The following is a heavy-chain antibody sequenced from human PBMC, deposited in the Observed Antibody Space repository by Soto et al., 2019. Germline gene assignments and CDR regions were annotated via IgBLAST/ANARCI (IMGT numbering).Heavy chain of an antibody. Sequence: EVQLLESGGGLVQPGGSLRLSCAASGFTFSSYAMSWVRQAPGKGLEWVSGISGSGGSTHYADSVKGRFTISRDNSKNTLYLQMNSLSAVDTPVYYCAKVASGWNSHYFDYWGQGTLVTVSS. CDR1: GFTFSSYA. V-gene: IGHV3-23*01. D-gene: IGHD6-19*01. J-gene: IGHJ4*02. CDR3: AKVASGWNSHYFDY. CDR2: ISGSGGST.